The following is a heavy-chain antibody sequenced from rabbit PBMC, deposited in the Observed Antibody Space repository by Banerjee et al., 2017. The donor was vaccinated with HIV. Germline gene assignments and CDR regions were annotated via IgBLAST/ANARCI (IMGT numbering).Heavy chain of an antibody. J-gene: IGHJ6*01. V-gene: IGHV1S45*01. CDR3: ARSNDGYSYVMDL. CDR2: IYAGSSGST. CDR1: GFSFSNKAV. D-gene: IGHD1-1*01. Sequence: QEQLVESGGGLVRPEGSLKLSCTASGFSFSNKAVMCWVRQAPGKGPEWIACIYAGSSGSTDYASWAKGRFTISKTSSTTVTLQMTSLTAADTATYFCARSNDGYSYVMDLWGQGTLVTVS.